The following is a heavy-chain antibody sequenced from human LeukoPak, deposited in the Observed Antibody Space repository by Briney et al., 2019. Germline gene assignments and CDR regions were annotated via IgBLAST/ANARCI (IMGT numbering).Heavy chain of an antibody. Sequence: GGSPRLSCAASGFTFSSYGMHWVRQAPGKGLEWVAVIWYDGSNKYYADSVKGRFTISRDNSKNTLYLQMNSLRAEDTAVYYCARDLNRRVFTDYWGQGTLVTVSS. CDR3: ARDLNRRVFTDY. CDR1: GFTFSSYG. J-gene: IGHJ4*02. V-gene: IGHV3-33*01. CDR2: IWYDGSNK.